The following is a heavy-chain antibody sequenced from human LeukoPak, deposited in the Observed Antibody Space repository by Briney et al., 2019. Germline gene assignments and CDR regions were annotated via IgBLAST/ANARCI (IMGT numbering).Heavy chain of an antibody. V-gene: IGHV4-39*01. CDR2: IYYSGTT. D-gene: IGHD6-6*01. CDR3: ARHNTSSPPDY. CDR1: GGSISSSDYY. J-gene: IGHJ4*02. Sequence: SETLSLTCTVSGGSISSSDYYWDWIRRPPGKGLEWIGCIYYSGTTYCNPSLKSRLTISADTSKNQFSLRLSSVTAADTAVYYCARHNTSSPPDYWGQGTLVTVSS.